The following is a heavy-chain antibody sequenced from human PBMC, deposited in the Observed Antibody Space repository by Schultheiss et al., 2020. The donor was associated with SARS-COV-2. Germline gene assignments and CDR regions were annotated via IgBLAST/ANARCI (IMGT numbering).Heavy chain of an antibody. V-gene: IGHV3-30*14. Sequence: GGSLRLSCTASGFTVSRKDISWVRQTPGKGLEWVAVISYDGSNKYYADSVKGRFTISRDNSRNTVSLQMNSLRVEDTAVYYCAREMGATDNWGQGTRVTVSS. J-gene: IGHJ4*02. CDR3: AREMGATDN. CDR2: ISYDGSNK. CDR1: GFTVSRKD. D-gene: IGHD1-26*01.